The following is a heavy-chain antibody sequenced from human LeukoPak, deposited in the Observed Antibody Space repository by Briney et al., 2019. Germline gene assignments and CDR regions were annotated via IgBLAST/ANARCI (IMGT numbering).Heavy chain of an antibody. V-gene: IGHV3-11*01. J-gene: IGHJ4*02. D-gene: IGHD6-19*01. CDR3: AKDLALGTTGIAVAGDY. CDR2: ISSSGSTI. CDR1: GFTFSDYY. Sequence: PGGSLRLSCAASGFTFSDYYMSWIRQAPGKGLEWVSYISSSGSTIYYADSVKGRFTISRDNAKNSLYLQMNSLRAEDTAVYYCAKDLALGTTGIAVAGDYWGQGTLVTVSS.